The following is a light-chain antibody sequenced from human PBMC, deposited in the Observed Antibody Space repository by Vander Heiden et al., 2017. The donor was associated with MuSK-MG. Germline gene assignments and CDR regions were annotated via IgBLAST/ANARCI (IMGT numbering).Light chain of an antibody. V-gene: IGKV1D-12*01. J-gene: IGKJ5*01. CDR3: QQANSLPIT. CDR2: AAS. CDR1: QGVGDW. Sequence: DIQMTQSPSSLSASVGDRVTITYRASQGVGDWLAWYQQKPGQAPSLILTAASTLQSGAPSRFSGSGSATEFTLTISSLQPEDFATYYCQQANSLPITFGQGTRLEIK.